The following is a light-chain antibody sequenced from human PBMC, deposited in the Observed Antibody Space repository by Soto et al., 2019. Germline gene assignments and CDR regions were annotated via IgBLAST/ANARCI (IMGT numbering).Light chain of an antibody. CDR3: QQYNSYSLYT. Sequence: DIPMTQSPSTLSASVGDRVTITCRASQSISSWLAWYQQKPGKAPMLLIYDASRLESGVPSRFSGSGSGTEFTLTISSLQPDDFATYYCQQYNSYSLYTFGQGTKLEIK. V-gene: IGKV1-5*01. J-gene: IGKJ2*01. CDR1: QSISSW. CDR2: DAS.